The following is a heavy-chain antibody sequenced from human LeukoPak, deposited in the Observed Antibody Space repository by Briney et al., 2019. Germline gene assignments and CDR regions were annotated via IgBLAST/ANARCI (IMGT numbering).Heavy chain of an antibody. CDR1: EFTFSSYA. CDR3: ARGRYYGMDA. Sequence: GGSLRLSCAASEFTFSSYALNWVRQAPGKGPEWVSGISGSGGTTYYADSVKGRFTISRDNSKNTLYLQMNSLRVDDTAVYYCARGRYYGMDAWGKGTTVTVSS. CDR2: ISGSGGTT. J-gene: IGHJ6*04. V-gene: IGHV3-23*01.